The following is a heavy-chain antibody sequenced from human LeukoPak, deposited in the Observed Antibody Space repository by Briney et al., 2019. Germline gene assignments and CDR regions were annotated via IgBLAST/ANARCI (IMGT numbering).Heavy chain of an antibody. Sequence: GGSLRLSCAASGFTFSSYSMNWVRQAPGKGVEWVAVISQKGNEKYYTDSGKGRFIISRDNSMSTLYLQMNTLRGEDTAIYYCARERCVVGACGAFDVWGQGTMATVSS. CDR1: GFTFSSYS. CDR2: ISQKGNEK. CDR3: ARERCVVGACGAFDV. V-gene: IGHV3-30*03. D-gene: IGHD1-26*01. J-gene: IGHJ3*01.